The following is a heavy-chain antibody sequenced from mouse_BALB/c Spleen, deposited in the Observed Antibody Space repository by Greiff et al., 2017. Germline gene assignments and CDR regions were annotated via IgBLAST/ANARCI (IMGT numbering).Heavy chain of an antibody. CDR2: IWAGGST. V-gene: IGHV2-9*02. CDR3: ARKIYYGNYDYAMDY. Sequence: VKLVESGPGLVAPSQSLSITCTVSGFSLTSYGVHWVRQPPGKGLEWLGVIWAGGSTNYNSALMSRLSISKDNSKSQVFLKMNSLQTDDTAMYYCARKIYYGNYDYAMDYWGQGTSVTVSS. D-gene: IGHD2-1*01. J-gene: IGHJ4*01. CDR1: GFSLTSYG.